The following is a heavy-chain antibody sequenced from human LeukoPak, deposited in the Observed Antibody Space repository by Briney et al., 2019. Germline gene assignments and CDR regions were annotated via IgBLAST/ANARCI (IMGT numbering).Heavy chain of an antibody. CDR1: GGSISIYY. V-gene: IGHV4-34*01. D-gene: IGHD6-13*01. CDR2: INHSGST. J-gene: IGHJ4*02. Sequence: SETLSLTCTVPGGSISIYYWSWIRQPPGKGLEWIGEINHSGSTNYNPSLKSRVTISVDTSKNQFSLKLSSVTAADTAVYYCARVGAAAVPPSLDFDYWGQGTLVTVSS. CDR3: ARVGAAAVPPSLDFDY.